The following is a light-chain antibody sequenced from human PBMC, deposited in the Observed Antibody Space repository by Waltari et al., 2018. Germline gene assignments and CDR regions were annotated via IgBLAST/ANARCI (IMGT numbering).Light chain of an antibody. CDR2: VNSDGSH. CDR3: QTWGFGIEV. CDR1: SGPSDSA. Sequence: QLLLTQPPSASASLGASVTLTSPLSSGPSDSATDWHPQQPRKGPRYLMRVNSDGSHKKGDGIPDRFSGSSSGAERFLTISSLQSEDEADYFCQTWGFGIEVFGGGTKLTVL. V-gene: IGLV4-69*01. J-gene: IGLJ3*02.